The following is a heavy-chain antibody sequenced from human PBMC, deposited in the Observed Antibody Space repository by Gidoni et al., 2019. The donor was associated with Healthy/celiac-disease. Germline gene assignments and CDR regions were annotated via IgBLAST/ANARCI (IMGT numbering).Heavy chain of an antibody. CDR1: DVSISSYY. CDR3: ARGKYSSAVFDY. V-gene: IGHV4-59*01. J-gene: IGHJ4*02. CDR2: IYDSGST. Sequence: QVQLQESGPGLVKPSDTLSLTCTFSDVSISSYYWSWIRQPPGKGLELIGYIYDSGSTNYNPALKSRVTILGETYKKQFCLKLSSVTAADTAGYYCARGKYSSAVFDYWGQGTLVTVSS. D-gene: IGHD6-25*01.